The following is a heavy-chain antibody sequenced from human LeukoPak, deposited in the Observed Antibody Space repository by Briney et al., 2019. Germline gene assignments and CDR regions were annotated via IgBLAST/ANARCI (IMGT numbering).Heavy chain of an antibody. D-gene: IGHD3-3*01. V-gene: IGHV4-31*03. CDR3: ARESLGVETPPE. J-gene: IGHJ4*02. CDR1: GGSISGSGLY. CDR2: IYYSGST. Sequence: SQTLSLTCSVSGGSISGSGLYWSWVRQFPPKGLEYIGYIYYSGSTDYNPSLKSRVTISVDTSKNQFSLKLASVSAADTAVYYCARESLGVETPPEWGPGTLVTVSS.